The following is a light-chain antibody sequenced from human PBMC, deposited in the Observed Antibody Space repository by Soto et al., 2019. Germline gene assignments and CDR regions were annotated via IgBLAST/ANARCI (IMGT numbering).Light chain of an antibody. V-gene: IGKV3D-20*02. CDR1: QRVSSNY. CDR3: QQGGNWPLT. J-gene: IGKJ5*01. CDR2: GAS. Sequence: EIVLTQSPGTLSLSPGDRATLSCRASQRVSSNYLAWYQQRPGQAPRLLIYGASSRATGIPDRFSGSGSETEFILTISRLEPEDFAIYYCQQGGNWPLTFGQGTRLEIK.